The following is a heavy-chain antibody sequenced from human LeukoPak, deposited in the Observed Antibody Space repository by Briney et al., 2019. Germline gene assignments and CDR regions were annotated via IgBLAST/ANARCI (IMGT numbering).Heavy chain of an antibody. Sequence: GASVKVSCVTSGYTFTDYGISWVRQAPGQGLEWLGWISVHNVNTNYAKKFRGRVTMTRDTSTTTVYMELTGLTSDDTATYYCARDEIFGVGTHFDYWGQGTPVIVSS. J-gene: IGHJ4*02. V-gene: IGHV1-18*01. CDR1: GYTFTDYG. D-gene: IGHD3-3*01. CDR3: ARDEIFGVGTHFDY. CDR2: ISVHNVNT.